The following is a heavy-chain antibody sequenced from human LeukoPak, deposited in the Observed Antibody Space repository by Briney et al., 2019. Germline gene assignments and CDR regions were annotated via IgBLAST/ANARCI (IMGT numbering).Heavy chain of an antibody. CDR2: IYSGGST. CDR3: ARGTLGSTFDY. J-gene: IGHJ4*02. Sequence: GGSLRLSCAASGFTVSSNYMSSVRQAPGKGLEWVSVIYSGGSTYYADSVKGRFTISRDNSKNTLYLQMNSLRAEDTAVYSCARGTLGSTFDYWGQGTLVTVSS. CDR1: GFTVSSNY. V-gene: IGHV3-66*02.